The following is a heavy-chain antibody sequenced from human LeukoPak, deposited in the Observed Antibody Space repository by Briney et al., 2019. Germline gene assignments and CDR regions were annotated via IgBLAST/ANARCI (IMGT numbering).Heavy chain of an antibody. CDR2: ISYDGSNK. CDR3: ARGIVVGATKFFDY. J-gene: IGHJ4*02. CDR1: GFTFSSYT. Sequence: GGSLRLSCAASGFTFSSYTMNWVRQAPGKGLEWVAVISYDGSNKYYADSVKGRFTISRDNSKNTLYLQMNSLRAEDTAVYYCARGIVVGATKFFDYWGQGTLVTVSS. V-gene: IGHV3-30*19. D-gene: IGHD1-26*01.